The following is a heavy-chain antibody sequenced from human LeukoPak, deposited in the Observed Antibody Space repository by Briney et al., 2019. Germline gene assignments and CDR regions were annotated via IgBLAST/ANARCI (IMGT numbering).Heavy chain of an antibody. CDR3: ARELLWFGELDDY. CDR1: GGTFSSYA. Sequence: ASVKVSCKASGGTFSSYAISWVRQAPGQGLEWMGRINPNSGGTNYAQKFQGRVTMTRDTSISTAYMELSRLRSDDTAVYYCARELLWFGELDDYWGQGTLVTVSS. CDR2: INPNSGGT. D-gene: IGHD3-10*01. J-gene: IGHJ4*02. V-gene: IGHV1-2*06.